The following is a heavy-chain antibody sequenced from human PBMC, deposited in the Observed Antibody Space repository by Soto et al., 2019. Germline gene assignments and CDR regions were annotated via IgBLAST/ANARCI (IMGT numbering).Heavy chain of an antibody. CDR2: ISGSGGST. Sequence: EVQLLESGGGLVQPGGSLRLSCAAYGFTFSSYAMSWVRQAPGKGLEWVSAISGSGGSTYYADSVKGRFTISRDNSKNTLYLKMNSLRAEDTAVYYCAKAWGGKHQLLCDYWGQGTLVTVSS. J-gene: IGHJ4*02. CDR3: AKAWGGKHQLLCDY. D-gene: IGHD2-2*01. CDR1: GFTFSSYA. V-gene: IGHV3-23*01.